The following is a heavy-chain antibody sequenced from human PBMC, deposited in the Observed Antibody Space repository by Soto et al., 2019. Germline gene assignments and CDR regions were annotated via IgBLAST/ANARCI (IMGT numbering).Heavy chain of an antibody. J-gene: IGHJ4*02. D-gene: IGHD1-26*01. V-gene: IGHV4-59*01. CDR1: GGSISSYY. CDR3: ARGGSWELNFDY. CDR2: IYYSGST. Sequence: SETLSLTCTVSGGSISSYYWSWIRQPPGKGLEWIGYIYYSGSTNYNPSLKSRVTISVDTSKNQFSLKLSSVTAADTAVYYCARGGSWELNFDYWGQGTLVTVSS.